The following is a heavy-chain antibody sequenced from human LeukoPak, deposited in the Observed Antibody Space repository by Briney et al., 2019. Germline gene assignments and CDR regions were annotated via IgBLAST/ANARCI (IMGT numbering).Heavy chain of an antibody. CDR3: ARGSGDLYGDYAFDI. V-gene: IGHV1-69*05. CDR2: IIPIFGTA. CDR1: GGTFSSYA. D-gene: IGHD4-17*01. J-gene: IGHJ3*02. Sequence: SVKVSCKASGGTFSSYAISWVRQAPGQGLEWMGRIIPIFGTANYAQKFQGRVAITTDESTSTAYMELSSLRSEDTAVYYCARGSGDLYGDYAFDIWGQGTMVTVSS.